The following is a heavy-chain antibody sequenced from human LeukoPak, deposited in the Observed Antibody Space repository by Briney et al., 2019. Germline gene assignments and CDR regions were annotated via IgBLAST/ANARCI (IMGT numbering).Heavy chain of an antibody. CDR2: MNLNSGNT. CDR1: GYTFTSYD. V-gene: IGHV1-8*01. Sequence: ASVTVSFKASGYTFTSYDINWVRQATGQGLEWMGWMNLNSGNTGYAQTFQGRATMTRNTSITTAYMELSSLTSEDTAVYYCARGLWRTNGVFLGYWGQGTLGTVSS. D-gene: IGHD2-8*01. J-gene: IGHJ4*02. CDR3: ARGLWRTNGVFLGY.